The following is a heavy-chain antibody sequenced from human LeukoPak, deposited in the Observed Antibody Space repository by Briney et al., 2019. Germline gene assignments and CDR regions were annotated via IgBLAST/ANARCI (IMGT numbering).Heavy chain of an antibody. CDR2: ISSSGSTI. CDR3: ARDLSGDYYDSSGYIDY. V-gene: IGHV3-11*01. D-gene: IGHD3-22*01. CDR1: GFTFSDYY. Sequence: GGSLRLSCAASGFTFSDYYMSWIRQAPGKGLEWVSYISSSGSTIYYADSVKGRFTISRGNAKNSLYLQMNSLRAEDTAVYYCARDLSGDYYDSSGYIDYWGQGTLVTVSS. J-gene: IGHJ4*02.